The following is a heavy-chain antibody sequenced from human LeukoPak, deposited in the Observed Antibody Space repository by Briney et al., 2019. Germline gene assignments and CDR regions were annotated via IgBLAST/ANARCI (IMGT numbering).Heavy chain of an antibody. D-gene: IGHD5-24*01. CDR3: ARRSGRRYEY. CDR1: GFTFRSYG. Sequence: PGGSLRLSCAASGFTFRSYGMNWVRHAPGRGLEWVSHISGGGESTVYPDAVKGRFIISRDNTKNSLYLQMNSLRVEDTGVYYCARRSGRRYEYWGQGVLVTVSP. J-gene: IGHJ4*02. CDR2: ISGGGEST. V-gene: IGHV3-48*03.